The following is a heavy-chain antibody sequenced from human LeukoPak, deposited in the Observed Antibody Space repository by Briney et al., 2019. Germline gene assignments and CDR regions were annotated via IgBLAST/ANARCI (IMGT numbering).Heavy chain of an antibody. CDR3: VRGADTGYSSDS. V-gene: IGHV3-74*01. CDR1: GFTFSSYG. J-gene: IGHJ4*02. D-gene: IGHD3-9*01. CDR2: INSDGRST. Sequence: TGGSLRLSCAGSGFTFSSYGMSWVRQAPGKGLVWVSRINSDGRSTNYADSVKGRFSISRDNAENTLYLQMNSLRVEDTAVYYCVRGADTGYSSDSWGQGTLVTVSS.